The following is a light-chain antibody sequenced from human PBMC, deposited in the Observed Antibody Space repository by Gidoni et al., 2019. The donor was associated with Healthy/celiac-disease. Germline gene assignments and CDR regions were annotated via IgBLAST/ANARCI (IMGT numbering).Light chain of an antibody. V-gene: IGKV3-20*01. CDR3: QQYSSSPPT. CDR1: QSVSSSY. Sequence: ELVSTQSPGTLSLSPGERATLSCRASQSVSSSYLAWYQQKPGQAPRLLIYGASSRATGIPDRFSGSGSGTDFTLTIRRLEPEDFAVYYCQQYSSSPPTFGQGTKVEIK. CDR2: GAS. J-gene: IGKJ1*01.